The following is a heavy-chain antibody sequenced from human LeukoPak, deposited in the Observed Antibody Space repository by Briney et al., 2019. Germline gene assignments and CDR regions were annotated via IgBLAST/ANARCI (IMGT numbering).Heavy chain of an antibody. CDR2: IIPIFGTA. CDR1: GGTFSSYA. CDR3: AREGTYYYDSSGYRDAFDI. Sequence: SVKVSCKASGGTFSSYAISWVRQAPGRGLEWMGGIIPIFGTANYAQKFQGRVTITADESTSTAYMELSSLRSEDTAVYYCAREGTYYYDSSGYRDAFDIWGQGAMVTVSS. D-gene: IGHD3-22*01. V-gene: IGHV1-69*13. J-gene: IGHJ3*02.